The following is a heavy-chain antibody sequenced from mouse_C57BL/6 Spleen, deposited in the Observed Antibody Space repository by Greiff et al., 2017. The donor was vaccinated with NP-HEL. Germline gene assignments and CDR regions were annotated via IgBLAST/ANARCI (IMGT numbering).Heavy chain of an antibody. V-gene: IGHV1-69*01. CDR2: IDPSDSYT. CDR1: GYTFTSYW. J-gene: IGHJ4*01. CDR3: ARSYGYDAYAMDY. Sequence: QVQLKQSGAELVMPGASVKLSCKASGYTFTSYWMHWVKQRPGQGLEWIGEIDPSDSYTNYNQKFKGKSTLTVDKSSSTAYMQLSSLTSEDSAVYYCARSYGYDAYAMDYWGQGTSVTVSS. D-gene: IGHD2-2*01.